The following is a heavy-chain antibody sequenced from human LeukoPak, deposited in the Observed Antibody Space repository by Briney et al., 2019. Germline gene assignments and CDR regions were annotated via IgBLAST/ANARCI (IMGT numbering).Heavy chain of an antibody. CDR2: IYYSGST. V-gene: IGHV4-59*01. CDR3: ARRNKFSSGWFVIDY. Sequence: PSETLSLTCTVSGGSISSYYWSWIRQPPGKGLEWIGYIYYSGSTNCNPSPKSRVTISVDTSKNQFSLKLSSVTAADTAVYYCARRNKFSSGWFVIDYWGQGTLVTVSS. J-gene: IGHJ4*02. D-gene: IGHD6-19*01. CDR1: GGSISSYY.